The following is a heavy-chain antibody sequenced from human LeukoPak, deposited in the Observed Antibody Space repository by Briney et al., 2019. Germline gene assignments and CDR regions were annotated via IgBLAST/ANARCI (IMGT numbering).Heavy chain of an antibody. D-gene: IGHD2-8*01. CDR2: IKQDGSEK. CDR3: AREVLPWVLDY. CDR1: GFTFSSYW. Sequence: GGSLRLSCAASGFTFSSYWMSWVRQAPGKGLEWVANIKQDGSEKYYVDSVKGRFTISRDNAKNSLYLRMNSLRAEDTAVYYCAREVLPWVLDYWGQGTLVTVSS. V-gene: IGHV3-7*01. J-gene: IGHJ4*02.